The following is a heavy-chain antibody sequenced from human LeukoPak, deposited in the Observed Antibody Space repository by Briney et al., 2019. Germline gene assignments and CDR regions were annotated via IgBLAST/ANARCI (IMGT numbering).Heavy chain of an antibody. CDR3: ARQRRPYYFDY. CDR1: GGSIPSYY. Sequence: SETLSLTCTVSGGSIPSYYWSWIRQPPGKGLEWIGSIYYSGSTYYNPSLKSRVTISVDTSKNQFSLKLSSVTAADTAVYYCARQRRPYYFDYWGQGTLVTVSS. V-gene: IGHV4-39*01. J-gene: IGHJ4*02. CDR2: IYYSGST.